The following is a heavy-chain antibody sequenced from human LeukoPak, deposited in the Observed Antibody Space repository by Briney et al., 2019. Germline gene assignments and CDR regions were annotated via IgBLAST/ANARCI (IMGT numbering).Heavy chain of an antibody. J-gene: IGHJ4*02. D-gene: IGHD3-16*02. CDR1: GASISSSPHY. CDR3: AKELPVSDYLWGTYPQGWSFDS. CDR2: LYYSGTT. Sequence: SETLSLTCTVSGASISSSPHYWGWLRQAPGKGLEWIETLYYSGTTFYKPSLNSRLTMSVDTSKNQFSLILTSVTAADTAVYYCAKELPVSDYLWGTYPQGWSFDSWGQGTLVTVSS. V-gene: IGHV4-39*07.